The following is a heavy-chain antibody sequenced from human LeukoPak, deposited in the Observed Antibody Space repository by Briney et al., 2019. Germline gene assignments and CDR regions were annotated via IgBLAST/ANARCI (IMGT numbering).Heavy chain of an antibody. D-gene: IGHD3-22*01. CDR1: GGSISSSSYY. J-gene: IGHJ4*02. V-gene: IGHV4-39*01. Sequence: SETLSLTCTVSGGSISSSSYYWGWIRQPPGKGLEWIGSIYYSGSTYYNPSLRSRVTISVDTSKNQFSLRLSPVTAADTAVYYCARRAHYYDSSGEADYWGQGSLVTVSS. CDR3: ARRAHYYDSSGEADY. CDR2: IYYSGST.